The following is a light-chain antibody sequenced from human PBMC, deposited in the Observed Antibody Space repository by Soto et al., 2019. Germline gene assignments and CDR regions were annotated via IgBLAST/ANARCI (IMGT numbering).Light chain of an antibody. CDR1: QRVTSN. CDR3: QQYNNWLWT. Sequence: ETVMTQSPATLSVSPGERATLSCRASQRVTSNLAWYQQKPGQAPRLLIYGASTRATDIPTRFSGSGSGTEFTLTISSLQSEDSAVCYCQQYNNWLWTFGQGTKVDIK. V-gene: IGKV3-15*01. J-gene: IGKJ1*01. CDR2: GAS.